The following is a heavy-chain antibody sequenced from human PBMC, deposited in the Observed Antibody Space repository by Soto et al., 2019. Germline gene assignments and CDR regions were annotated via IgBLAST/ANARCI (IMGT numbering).Heavy chain of an antibody. J-gene: IGHJ5*02. CDR3: ARGLTYYDFWSGYYIRWFDT. D-gene: IGHD3-3*01. CDR1: GGSVSSGSYY. V-gene: IGHV4-61*01. Sequence: QVQLQESGPGLVKPSETLSLTCTVSGGSVSSGSYYWSWIRQPPGTGLEWIGSIYYSGSTNYNPPLKSRVTISVDTSKNQFSLKLSSVTAADTAVYYCARGLTYYDFWSGYYIRWFDTWGQGTLVAVSS. CDR2: IYYSGST.